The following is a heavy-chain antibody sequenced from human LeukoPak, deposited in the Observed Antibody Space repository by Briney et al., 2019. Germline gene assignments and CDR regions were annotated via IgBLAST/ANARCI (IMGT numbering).Heavy chain of an antibody. Sequence: ASVKVSCKASGYTFTNYGISWVRQAPGQGLEWMGWISTYNGNTNYAQKLQGGVSMTIDTSTSTAYMELRSLRSDDTAVYYCARDGLVTKFDPWGQGTLVTVSS. CDR1: GYTFTNYG. J-gene: IGHJ5*02. V-gene: IGHV1-18*01. D-gene: IGHD2-21*02. CDR2: ISTYNGNT. CDR3: ARDGLVTKFDP.